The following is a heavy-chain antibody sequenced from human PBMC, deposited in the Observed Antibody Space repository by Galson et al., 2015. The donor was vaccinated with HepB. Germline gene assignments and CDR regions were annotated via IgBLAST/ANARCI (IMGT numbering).Heavy chain of an antibody. CDR1: GFTFSDYY. V-gene: IGHV3-11*05. CDR3: AREIRFLEWLPNWFDP. J-gene: IGHJ5*02. D-gene: IGHD3-3*01. Sequence: SLRLSCAASGFTFSDYYMSWLRQAPGKGLEWVSYISSSSSYTNYADSVKGRFTISRDNAKNSLYLQMNSLRAEDTAVYYCAREIRFLEWLPNWFDPWGQGTLVTVSS. CDR2: ISSSSSYT.